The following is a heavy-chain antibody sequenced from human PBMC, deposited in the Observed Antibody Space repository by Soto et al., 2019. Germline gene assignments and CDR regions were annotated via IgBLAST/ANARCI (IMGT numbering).Heavy chain of an antibody. CDR3: ARLLGGHDSGDYYYYAMDV. CDR2: SSTSGSTI. V-gene: IGHV3-48*03. J-gene: IGHJ6*02. Sequence: EVQLVESGGGLEQPGGSLRLSCAASGFTFSRYEMNWVRQAPGKGLEWVSYSSTSGSTIYYANSVKGRFTISRDNAKKSLYLQMNSLRAEDTAVYYCARLLGGHDSGDYYYYAMDVWGQGTTVTVSS. CDR1: GFTFSRYE. D-gene: IGHD3-10*01.